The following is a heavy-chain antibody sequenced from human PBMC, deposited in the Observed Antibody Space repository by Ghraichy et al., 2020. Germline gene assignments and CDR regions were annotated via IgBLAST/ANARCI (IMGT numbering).Heavy chain of an antibody. CDR2: NYYRGNT. V-gene: IGHV4-39*01. CDR1: GDSISSSSYY. D-gene: IGHD2-8*01. Sequence: SETLSLTCTVSGDSISSSSYYWGWIRQPPGKGLEWIASNYYRGNTYYNPSLKSRVTISVDTSKNQFSLKLNSVTAADTAVYYCARRAYCSNGVCYTYYFDTWGQGTLVTVSS. CDR3: ARRAYCSNGVCYTYYFDT. J-gene: IGHJ4*02.